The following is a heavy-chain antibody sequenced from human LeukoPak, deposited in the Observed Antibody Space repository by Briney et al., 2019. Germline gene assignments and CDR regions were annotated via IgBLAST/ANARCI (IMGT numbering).Heavy chain of an antibody. D-gene: IGHD3-9*01. CDR2: IIPIFGTA. V-gene: IGHV1-69*01. J-gene: IGHJ6*02. Sequence: ASVKVPCKASGGTFSSYAISWVRQAPGQGLEWMGGIIPIFGTANYAQKFQGRVTITADESTSTAYMELSSLRSEDTAVYYCARTSYYDILTYYYYYGMDVWGQGTTVTVSS. CDR3: ARTSYYDILTYYYYYGMDV. CDR1: GGTFSSYA.